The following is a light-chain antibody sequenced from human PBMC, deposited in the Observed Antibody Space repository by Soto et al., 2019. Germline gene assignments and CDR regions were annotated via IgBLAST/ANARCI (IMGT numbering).Light chain of an antibody. V-gene: IGKV1-39*01. CDR1: QTINNF. Sequence: DILMTLSPTSLSASVGDRVTITCRASQTINNFLNWYQQKPGKAPELLIYAASSLYRGVPYRFRGSGAGTDFTLTISSLQPEDFATYYCQESLSPLYAFGQGTKLEI. CDR2: AAS. CDR3: QESLSPLYA. J-gene: IGKJ2*01.